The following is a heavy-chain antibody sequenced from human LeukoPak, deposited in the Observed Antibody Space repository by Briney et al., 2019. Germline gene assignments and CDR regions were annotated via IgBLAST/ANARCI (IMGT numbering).Heavy chain of an antibody. J-gene: IGHJ6*03. CDR2: IIPIFGTA. Sequence: SVKVSCKASGGTFSSYAISWLRQAPVQGLEWMGRIIPIFGTANYAQKFQGRVTITTDESTSTAYMELSSLRSEDTAVYYCASSIFGVVQTPYYYYYMDVWGKGTTVTVSS. V-gene: IGHV1-69*05. CDR3: ASSIFGVVQTPYYYYYMDV. CDR1: GGTFSSYA. D-gene: IGHD3-3*01.